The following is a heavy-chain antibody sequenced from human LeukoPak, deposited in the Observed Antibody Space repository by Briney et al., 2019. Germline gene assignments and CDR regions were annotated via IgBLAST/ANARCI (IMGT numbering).Heavy chain of an antibody. J-gene: IGHJ3*02. CDR2: ISYDGSSK. V-gene: IGHV3-30*04. D-gene: IGHD1-26*01. CDR3: ARGGSYLSAFDI. Sequence: PGGSLRLSRAASGFTFSTYAMHWVRQAPGKGLEWVAVISYDGSSKYYADSVKGRFTISRDNSKNTLYLQMNSLRAEDTAVYYCARGGSYLSAFDIWGQGTMVTVSS. CDR1: GFTFSTYA.